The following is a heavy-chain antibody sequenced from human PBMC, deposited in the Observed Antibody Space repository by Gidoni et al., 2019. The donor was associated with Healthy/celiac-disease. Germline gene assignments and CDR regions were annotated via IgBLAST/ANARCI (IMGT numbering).Heavy chain of an antibody. CDR3: AKEGDYDILTGYYPSYWYFDL. CDR1: GFTFSSYA. Sequence: EVQLLESGGGLVQPGGSLRLSCAASGFTFSSYAMSWVRQAPGQGLEWVSAISGSGGSTYYADTVKGRFTITRDNSKNTLYLKMNSLRAEDTAVYYCAKEGDYDILTGYYPSYWYFDLWGRGTLVTVSS. CDR2: ISGSGGST. D-gene: IGHD3-9*01. J-gene: IGHJ2*01. V-gene: IGHV3-23*01.